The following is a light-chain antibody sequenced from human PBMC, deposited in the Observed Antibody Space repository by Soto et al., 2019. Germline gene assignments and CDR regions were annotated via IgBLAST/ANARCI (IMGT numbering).Light chain of an antibody. V-gene: IGKV4-1*01. CDR3: QQYYTPPWT. CDR2: WAS. J-gene: IGKJ1*01. Sequence: DIVMTQSPDSLAVSLGERATINCKSSQTLLYGANNKNYLAWYQQKPGQPPNLLIYWASTRESGVPDRFSGSGSGADFSLTISSLQAEDVAVYYCQQYYTPPWTFGQGTKVEIK. CDR1: QTLLYGANNKNY.